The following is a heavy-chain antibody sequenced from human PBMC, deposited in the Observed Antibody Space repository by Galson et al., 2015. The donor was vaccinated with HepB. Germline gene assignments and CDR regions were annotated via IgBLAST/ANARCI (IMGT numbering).Heavy chain of an antibody. CDR1: EFAFGSFS. D-gene: IGHD3/OR15-3a*01. Sequence: SLRLSCAASEFAFGSFSMNWVRQAPGKGLEWVSSITSSSSLIYYADSVKGRFTISRDNAKNSLFLQMNGLRAEDTAVYYCATTFGLVSHTYTMDVWGHGTTVTVSS. V-gene: IGHV3-21*01. CDR3: ATTFGLVSHTYTMDV. J-gene: IGHJ6*02. CDR2: ITSSSSLI.